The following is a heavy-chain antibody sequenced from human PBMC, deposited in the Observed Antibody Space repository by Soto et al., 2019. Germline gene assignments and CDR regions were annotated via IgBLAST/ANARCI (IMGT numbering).Heavy chain of an antibody. CDR3: ARGRDEYKLGNV. CDR2: IHPSGST. V-gene: IGHV4-34*01. J-gene: IGHJ6*02. Sequence: ETLSLTCAVSGVSLSDYYWPWIRQSPGKGPEWIGEIHPSGSTYYNPSLRSRVTISVDTSKNQFSLKLTSLTAADTAIYYCARGRDEYKLGNVWGHGTTVTVSS. CDR1: GVSLSDYY. D-gene: IGHD1-1*01.